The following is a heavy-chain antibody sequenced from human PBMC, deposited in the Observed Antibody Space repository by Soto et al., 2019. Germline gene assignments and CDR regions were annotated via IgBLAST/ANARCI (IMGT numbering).Heavy chain of an antibody. J-gene: IGHJ5*02. D-gene: IGHD5-18*01. CDR1: GGSISSGGYY. CDR3: ARGIRRQSAFFWFDP. Sequence: SETLSLTCTVSGGSISSGGYYWSWIRQHPGKGLEWIGYIYYSGSTYHNPSLKSRVTISVDTSKNQFSLKLSSVTAADTAVYYCARGIRRQSAFFWFDPWGQGTLVTVSS. V-gene: IGHV4-31*03. CDR2: IYYSGST.